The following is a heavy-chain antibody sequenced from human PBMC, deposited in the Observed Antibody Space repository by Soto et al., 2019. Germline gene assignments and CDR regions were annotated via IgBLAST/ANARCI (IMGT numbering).Heavy chain of an antibody. CDR3: AKTLLLGYCADGTCFDFDF. Sequence: GGSLRLSCVASGFTFSSYAMSWVHQAPGKGLEWVSGISGSGDSTYYADSVKGRFTISRDNSKNTLYLQVNSLRAEDTAVYYCAKTLLLGYCADGTCFDFDFWGQGTLVTVSS. J-gene: IGHJ4*02. CDR2: ISGSGDST. D-gene: IGHD2-15*01. CDR1: GFTFSSYA. V-gene: IGHV3-23*01.